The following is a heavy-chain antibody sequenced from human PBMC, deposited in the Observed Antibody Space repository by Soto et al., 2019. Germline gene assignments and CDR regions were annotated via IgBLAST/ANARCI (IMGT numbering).Heavy chain of an antibody. J-gene: IGHJ4*02. CDR3: ARDGYCSGGSCYSVPVFDY. CDR2: IWYDGSNE. D-gene: IGHD2-15*01. V-gene: IGHV3-33*01. CDR1: GFTFSSYG. Sequence: QVQLVESGGGVVQPGRSLRLSCAASGFTFSSYGMHWVRQAPGKGLEWVAVIWYDGSNEYYADSVKGRFTISRDNSKNTLYLQMNSLSAEDTAVYYCARDGYCSGGSCYSVPVFDYWGQGTLVTVSS.